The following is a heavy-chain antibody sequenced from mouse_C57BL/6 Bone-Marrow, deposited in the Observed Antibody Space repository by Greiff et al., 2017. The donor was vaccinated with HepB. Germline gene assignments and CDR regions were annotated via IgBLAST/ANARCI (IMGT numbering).Heavy chain of an antibody. CDR1: GYTFTSYG. J-gene: IGHJ3*01. D-gene: IGHD1-1*01. CDR3: APFYYGSRGFAY. V-gene: IGHV1-81*01. CDR2: IYPRSGNT. Sequence: QVQLQQSGAELARPGASVKLSCKASGYTFTSYGISWVKQRTGQGLEWIGEIYPRSGNTYYNEKFKGKATLTADKSSSTAYMELRSLTSEDSAVYFCAPFYYGSRGFAYWGQGTLVTVSA.